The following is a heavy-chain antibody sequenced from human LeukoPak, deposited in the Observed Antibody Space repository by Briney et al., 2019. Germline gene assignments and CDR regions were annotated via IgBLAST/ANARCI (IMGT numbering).Heavy chain of an antibody. D-gene: IGHD3-16*01. V-gene: IGHV1-2*02. CDR2: INLSIFST. Sequence: ASVTVSFTASGYTFTFYYMHWVRQAPGQGQEGMGWINLSIFSTMYAQMFPGTVPFTSDTSITTAYMELRRLRSYDTSVYYCATQRGSYLLGTDFYYWGQGTLFTVSS. CDR1: GYTFTFYY. CDR3: ATQRGSYLLGTDFYY. J-gene: IGHJ4*02.